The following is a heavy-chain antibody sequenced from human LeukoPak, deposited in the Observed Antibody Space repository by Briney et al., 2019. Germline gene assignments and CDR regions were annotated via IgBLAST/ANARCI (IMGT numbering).Heavy chain of an antibody. D-gene: IGHD4-17*01. CDR3: ATLDYDFDY. J-gene: IGHJ4*02. Sequence: GGSLRLSCAVSGFTSSSYGMSWVRQAPGKGLEWVSAISGSGGSTYYADSVKGRFTISRDNSKNTLYLQMNSLRAEDTAVYYCATLDYDFDYWGQGTLVTVSS. V-gene: IGHV3-23*01. CDR1: GFTSSSYG. CDR2: ISGSGGST.